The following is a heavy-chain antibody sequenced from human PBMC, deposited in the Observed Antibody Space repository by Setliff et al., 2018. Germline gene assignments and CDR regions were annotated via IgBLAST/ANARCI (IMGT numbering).Heavy chain of an antibody. V-gene: IGHV3-15*01. D-gene: IGHD3-16*01. J-gene: IGHJ3*01. CDR2: IKNKVDGETT. CDR3: STVAAYTGRNIGSRGTDAFHL. CDR1: GITFKNAW. Sequence: GGSLRLSCRASGITFKNAWMTWVRQAPGKGLEWVGRIKNKVDGETTDYAAPVKGRFTISRDNSKDTLYLQMTSLKTEDTGVYYCSTVAAYTGRNIGSRGTDAFHLWGQGTMVTVSS.